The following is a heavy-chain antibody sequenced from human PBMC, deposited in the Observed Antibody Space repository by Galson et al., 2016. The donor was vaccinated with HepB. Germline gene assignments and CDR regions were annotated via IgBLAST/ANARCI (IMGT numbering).Heavy chain of an antibody. J-gene: IGHJ4*02. CDR2: IRGSGGGA. V-gene: IGHV3-23*01. D-gene: IGHD3-10*01. CDR1: GFSFNNYA. Sequence: SLRLSCAASGFSFNNYAMGWVRQTPGKGLEWVSDIRGSGGGATYADSVMGRFTISRDNSKNTLYLQMNSLRAEDTAVYFCARDRSSGSGSFGYWGQGTLVTVSS. CDR3: ARDRSSGSGSFGY.